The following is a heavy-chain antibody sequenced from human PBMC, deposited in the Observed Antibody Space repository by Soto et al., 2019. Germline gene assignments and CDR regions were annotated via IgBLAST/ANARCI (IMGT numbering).Heavy chain of an antibody. V-gene: IGHV4-34*01. CDR2: INHSGST. CDR3: ASYSYGYFRY. CDR1: GGSFSGYY. D-gene: IGHD5-18*01. Sequence: SETLSLTCAVYGGSFSGYYWSWIRQPPGKGLEWIGEINHSGSTNYNPSLKSRVTISVDTSKNQFSLKLSSVTAADTAVYYCASYSYGYFRYWGQGTLVTVSS. J-gene: IGHJ4*02.